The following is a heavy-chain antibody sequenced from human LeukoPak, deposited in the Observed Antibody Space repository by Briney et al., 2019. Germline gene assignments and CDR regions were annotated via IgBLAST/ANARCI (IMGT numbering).Heavy chain of an antibody. J-gene: IGHJ4*02. CDR1: GGSFSGYY. CDR3: ARKYDSGWYDY. D-gene: IGHD6-19*01. Sequence: SETLSLTCAVYGGSFSGYYWSWIRQPPGKGLEWIGEINHSGSTNYNPSLKSRVTISVDTSKNQFSLKLSSVTAADTAVYYCARKYDSGWYDYWGQGILVTVSS. CDR2: INHSGST. V-gene: IGHV4-34*01.